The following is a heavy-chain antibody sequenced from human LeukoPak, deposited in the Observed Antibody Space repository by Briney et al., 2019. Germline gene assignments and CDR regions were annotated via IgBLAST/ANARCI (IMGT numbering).Heavy chain of an antibody. V-gene: IGHV1-69*10. CDR2: IIPIFGIA. Sequence: SVKVSCKASGYTFTSFGISWVRQAPGQGLEWMGGIIPIFGIANYAQKFRGRVTITADKSTSTAYMELSSLRSEDTAVYYCAREGDSSGWCWFDPWGQGTLVTVSS. CDR1: GYTFTSFG. D-gene: IGHD6-19*01. CDR3: AREGDSSGWCWFDP. J-gene: IGHJ5*02.